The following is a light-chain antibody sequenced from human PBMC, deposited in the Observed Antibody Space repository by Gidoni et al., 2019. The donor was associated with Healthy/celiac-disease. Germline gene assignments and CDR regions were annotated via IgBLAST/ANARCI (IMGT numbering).Light chain of an antibody. CDR2: GAS. CDR1: QSVSSSY. V-gene: IGKV3-20*01. J-gene: IGKJ3*01. CDR3: QQYGSSPQFT. Sequence: EIVLTQAPGTLSLSTGERATLSCRASQSVSSSYLAWYQQKPGQAPRLLIYGASSRATGIPDRFSGSGSGTDFTLTISILEPEAFAVYYCQQYGSSPQFTFGPGTKVDIK.